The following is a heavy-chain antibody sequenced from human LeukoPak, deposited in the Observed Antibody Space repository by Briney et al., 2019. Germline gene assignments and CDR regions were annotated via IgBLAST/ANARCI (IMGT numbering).Heavy chain of an antibody. D-gene: IGHD4-17*01. V-gene: IGHV4-39*07. CDR1: GGSISSSSYY. CDR2: IYYSGST. Sequence: SETLSLTCTVSGGSISSSSYYWGWIRQPPGMGLEWIGSIYYSGSTYYNPSLKSRVTISVDTSKNQFSLKLSSVTAADTAVYYCAREPDYGDNEGAFDIWGQGTMVTVSS. CDR3: AREPDYGDNEGAFDI. J-gene: IGHJ3*02.